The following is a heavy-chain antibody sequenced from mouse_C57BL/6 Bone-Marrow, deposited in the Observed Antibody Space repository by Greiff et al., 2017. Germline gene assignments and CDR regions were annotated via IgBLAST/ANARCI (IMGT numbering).Heavy chain of an antibody. J-gene: IGHJ3*01. CDR1: GYTFTSYW. CDR2: IYPSDSET. D-gene: IGHD1-1*02. CDR3: ARRWTEFAY. V-gene: IGHV1-61*01. Sequence: VQLQQPGAELVRPGSSVKLSCKASGYTFTSYWMDWVKQRPGQGLEWIGNIYPSDSETHCNQKFKDKATLTVDKSSSTAYVQLSSLTSEDSAVYYCARRWTEFAYWGQGTLVTVSA.